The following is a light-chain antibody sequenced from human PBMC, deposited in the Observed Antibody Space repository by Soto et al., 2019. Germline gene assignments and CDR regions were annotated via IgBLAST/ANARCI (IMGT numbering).Light chain of an antibody. J-gene: IGLJ1*01. CDR1: SSDVGDYNY. CDR3: SSYTSTTTLDV. Sequence: QSALTQPASVSGSPGQSITISCTGTSSDVGDYNYVSWYQQHPGKAPKLLIYEVSTRPSGISHRFSGSKSDNTASLTISGLQAEDEADYYCSSYTSTTTLDVFGTGTKLTVL. CDR2: EVS. V-gene: IGLV2-14*01.